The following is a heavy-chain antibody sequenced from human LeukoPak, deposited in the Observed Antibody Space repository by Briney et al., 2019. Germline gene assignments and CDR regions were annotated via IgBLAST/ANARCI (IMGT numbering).Heavy chain of an antibody. Sequence: KASETLSLTCTVSGGSISSYYWSWIRQPPGKGLEWIGYIYYSGSTNYNPSLKSRVTISVDTSKNQFSLKLSSVTAADTAVYYCARMYYDFWSGYLYYYYYMDVWGKGTTVTVSS. CDR3: ARMYYDFWSGYLYYYYYMDV. CDR1: GGSISSYY. J-gene: IGHJ6*03. D-gene: IGHD3-3*01. CDR2: IYYSGST. V-gene: IGHV4-59*01.